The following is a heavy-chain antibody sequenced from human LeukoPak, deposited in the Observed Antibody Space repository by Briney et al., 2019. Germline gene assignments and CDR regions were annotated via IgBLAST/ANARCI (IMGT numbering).Heavy chain of an antibody. V-gene: IGHV3-30*02. J-gene: IGHJ4*02. CDR3: AKDRGSGTYYLIPDY. Sequence: GGSLRLSCETSGFLFSGFGMHWVRQSPGKGLEWIAFISYDGSKKYYGDSVKGRFTISRDSSKSILYLQMNALTTEDTAVYYCAKDRGSGTYYLIPDYWGQGTLVIVSS. CDR2: ISYDGSKK. D-gene: IGHD3-10*01. CDR1: GFLFSGFG.